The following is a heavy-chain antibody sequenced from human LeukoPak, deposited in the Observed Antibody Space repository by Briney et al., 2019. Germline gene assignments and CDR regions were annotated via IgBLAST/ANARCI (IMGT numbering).Heavy chain of an antibody. D-gene: IGHD3-22*01. CDR2: ISSSSSTI. J-gene: IGHJ4*02. CDR1: GFTFSSYS. CDR3: ARTRKNYYDSSGLFDY. Sequence: PGGSLRLSCAASGFTFSSYSMNWVCQAPGKGLEWVSYISSSSSTIYYADSVKGRFTISRDNAKNSLFLQMKSLRAEDTAVYYCARTRKNYYDSSGLFDYWGQGTLVTVSS. V-gene: IGHV3-48*04.